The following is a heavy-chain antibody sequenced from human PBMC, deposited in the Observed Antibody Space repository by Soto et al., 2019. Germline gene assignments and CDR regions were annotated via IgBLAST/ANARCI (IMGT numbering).Heavy chain of an antibody. CDR3: ARGVATIGP. CDR1: GDSISSYY. D-gene: IGHD5-12*01. J-gene: IGHJ5*02. V-gene: IGHV4-59*01. Sequence: PSETLSLTCTVSGDSISSYYWSWIRQPPGKGLEWIGYIYYRGSTNYNPSLKRRVTISVDTPKNQISLKMTSVTAADTAVYYCARGVATIGPWGQGTLVTVSS. CDR2: IYYRGST.